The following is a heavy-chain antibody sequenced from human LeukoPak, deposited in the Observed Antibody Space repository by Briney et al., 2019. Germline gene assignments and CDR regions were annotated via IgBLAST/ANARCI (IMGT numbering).Heavy chain of an antibody. J-gene: IGHJ6*02. CDR2: INPSGGST. D-gene: IGHD2-8*01. V-gene: IGHV1-46*01. CDR1: GYTFTSYY. CDR3: ARDRDRQVYAMSYYYGMDV. Sequence: ASVKVSCKASGYTFTSYYMHWVRQALGQGLEWMGIINPSGGSTSYAQKFQGRVTMTRDTSTSTVYMELSSLRSEDTAVYYCARDRDRQVYAMSYYYGMDVWGQGTTVTVSS.